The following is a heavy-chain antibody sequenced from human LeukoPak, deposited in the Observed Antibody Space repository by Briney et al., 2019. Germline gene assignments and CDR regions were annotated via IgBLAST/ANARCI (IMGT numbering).Heavy chain of an antibody. Sequence: GGSLRLSCAASGFTFSSYSMNWVRQAPGKGLEWVSSISSSTNYIYYADSVKGRFTVSRDNAKNSLYLQMNSLRAEDTAVYFCAREMAAGTFDYWGQGALVTVSS. CDR2: ISSSTNYI. V-gene: IGHV3-21*01. CDR3: AREMAAGTFDY. D-gene: IGHD5-24*01. CDR1: GFTFSSYS. J-gene: IGHJ4*02.